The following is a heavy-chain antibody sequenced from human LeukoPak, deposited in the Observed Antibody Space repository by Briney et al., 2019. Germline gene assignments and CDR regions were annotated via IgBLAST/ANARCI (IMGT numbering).Heavy chain of an antibody. CDR1: GFTFSDYY. V-gene: IGHV3-11*04. CDR3: ARYVGSSSVDSYYYYMDV. D-gene: IGHD6-6*01. J-gene: IGHJ6*03. CDR2: ISSSGTII. Sequence: WGSLRLSCAASGFTFSDYYMTWIRQTPGKGLEWVSFISSSGTIICYTDSVKGQFTISRDNAKNSLYLQMNSLRAEDTAVYYCARYVGSSSVDSYYYYMDVWGKGTTITVSS.